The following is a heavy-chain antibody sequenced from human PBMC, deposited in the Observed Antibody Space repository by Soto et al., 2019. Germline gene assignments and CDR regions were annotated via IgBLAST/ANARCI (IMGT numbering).Heavy chain of an antibody. D-gene: IGHD5-12*01. V-gene: IGHV4-59*01. CDR3: ARGEWLATIKPYFAY. CDR2: IYYSVST. J-gene: IGHJ4*02. CDR1: GGSMSSYY. Sequence: SETLSLTCTVSGGSMSSYYWSWIRQSPGKGLEWIGYIYYSVSTNYNPSLKSRVAISLDTSKNQFSLMLSSVTAAVTAVYYCARGEWLATIKPYFAYWGQGTLVTVSS.